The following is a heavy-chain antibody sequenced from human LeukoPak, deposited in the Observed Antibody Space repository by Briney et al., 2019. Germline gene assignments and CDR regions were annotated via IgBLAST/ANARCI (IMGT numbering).Heavy chain of an antibody. CDR1: GFTFSSYA. D-gene: IGHD4-17*01. V-gene: IGHV3-23*01. J-gene: IGHJ4*02. CDR2: VSGSGGSA. CDR3: AKDDYGDFDY. Sequence: GGSLRLSCAASGFTFSSYAMGWVRQAPGKGLEWVAAVSGSGGSAYYADSVKGRFTISRDNSKNTLYLQMNSLRAEDTAVYYCAKDDYGDFDYWGQGTMVTV.